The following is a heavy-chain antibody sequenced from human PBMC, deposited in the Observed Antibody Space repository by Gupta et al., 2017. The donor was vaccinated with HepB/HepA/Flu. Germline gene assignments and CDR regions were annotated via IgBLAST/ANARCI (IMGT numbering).Heavy chain of an antibody. CDR1: AGTFSSYA. Sequence: QVQLVQSGAEVTKPVSSLMVSCQSSAGTFSSYAISWVRQAPGQGLEWMGGIIPIFGTANYAQKFQGRVTITADKSTSTAYMDLSSLRSEDTAVYYCAREEPYGDSDYWGQGTLVTVSS. D-gene: IGHD4-17*01. CDR2: IIPIFGTA. CDR3: AREEPYGDSDY. V-gene: IGHV1-69*14. J-gene: IGHJ4*02.